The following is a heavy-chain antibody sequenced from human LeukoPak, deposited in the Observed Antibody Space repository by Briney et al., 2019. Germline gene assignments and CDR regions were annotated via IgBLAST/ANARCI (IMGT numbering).Heavy chain of an antibody. D-gene: IGHD3-22*01. Sequence: GRSLRLSCAASGFTFDDYAMHWVRQAPGKGLEWVSGISWNSGSIGYADSVKGRFTISRDNAKNSLYLQMNSLRAEDMALYYCAKDMYYYDSSGTLDYWGQGTLVTVSS. CDR1: GFTFDDYA. CDR3: AKDMYYYDSSGTLDY. V-gene: IGHV3-9*03. CDR2: ISWNSGSI. J-gene: IGHJ4*02.